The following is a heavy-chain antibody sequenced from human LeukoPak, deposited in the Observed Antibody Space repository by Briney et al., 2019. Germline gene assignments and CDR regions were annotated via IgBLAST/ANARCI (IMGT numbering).Heavy chain of an antibody. CDR1: GFTSSSYG. V-gene: IGHV3-23*01. Sequence: GGSLRLSCAASGFTSSSYGMSWVRQAPGKGLEWVSAISGSGGSTYNADSVKGRFTISRDNSKNTLYLQMNRLRAEDTAVYYCAKDPVPDCSGGICSLISGWSDPWGQGTLVTVSS. D-gene: IGHD2-15*01. CDR2: ISGSGGST. J-gene: IGHJ5*02. CDR3: AKDPVPDCSGGICSLISGWSDP.